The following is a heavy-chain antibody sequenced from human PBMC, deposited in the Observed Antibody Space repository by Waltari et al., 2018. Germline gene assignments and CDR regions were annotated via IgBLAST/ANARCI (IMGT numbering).Heavy chain of an antibody. CDR3: ARDYNYFSDSMWYDAFDI. CDR1: GFTLANYN. D-gene: IGHD2-15*01. V-gene: IGHV3-21*02. Sequence: EVQLVESGGGLVKPGGSLSLSCAASGFTLANYNLHWVRQAPGKGLEWVSSIDSSRTYINYADSVKGRFTISRDDAKNLLYLQMDSLRAEDSAVYYCARDYNYFSDSMWYDAFDIWGQGTMVTVSS. J-gene: IGHJ3*02. CDR2: IDSSRTYI.